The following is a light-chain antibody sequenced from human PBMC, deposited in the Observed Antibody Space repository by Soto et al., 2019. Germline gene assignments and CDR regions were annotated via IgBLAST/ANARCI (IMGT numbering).Light chain of an antibody. CDR1: SGDVGTYNY. V-gene: IGLV2-14*01. J-gene: IGLJ1*01. CDR3: SSYTSSSSGV. Sequence: QSALTQPASVSGSPGQSITISCTGTSGDVGTYNYVSWYQQHPGKAPKLMIYEVSNRPSGISNRFSGSKSGNTASLTISGLQAEDGADYYCSSYTSSSSGVFGTGTKVTVL. CDR2: EVS.